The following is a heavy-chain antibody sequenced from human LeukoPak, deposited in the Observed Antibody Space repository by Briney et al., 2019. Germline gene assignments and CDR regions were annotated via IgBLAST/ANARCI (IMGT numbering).Heavy chain of an antibody. Sequence: GGSLRLSCAASGFAFSSYWMHWVRQAPGKGLVWVSRINSDGSSTSYADSVKGRFTISRDNAKNTLYLQMNSLRAEDTAVYYCARGGTYSYEQVGYWGQGTLVTVSS. D-gene: IGHD1-7*01. CDR2: INSDGSST. V-gene: IGHV3-74*01. CDR3: ARGGTYSYEQVGY. J-gene: IGHJ4*02. CDR1: GFAFSSYW.